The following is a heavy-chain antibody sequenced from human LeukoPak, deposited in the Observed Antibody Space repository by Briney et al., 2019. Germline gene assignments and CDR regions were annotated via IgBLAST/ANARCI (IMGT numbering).Heavy chain of an antibody. CDR2: IYHSGST. D-gene: IGHD6-19*01. CDR1: GYSISSGYY. Sequence: SETLSLTCTVSGYSISSGYYWGWIRQPPGKGLEWIGSIYHSGSTYYNPSLKSRITISVDTSKNQFSLKLGSVTAADTAVYYCARDSPLAQAVMFDYWGQGTLVTVSS. V-gene: IGHV4-38-2*02. J-gene: IGHJ4*02. CDR3: ARDSPLAQAVMFDY.